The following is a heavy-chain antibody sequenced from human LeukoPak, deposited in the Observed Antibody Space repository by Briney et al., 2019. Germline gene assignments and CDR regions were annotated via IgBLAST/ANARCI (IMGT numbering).Heavy chain of an antibody. J-gene: IGHJ5*02. CDR2: INHSGST. CDR1: GGSISSHY. V-gene: IGHV4-34*01. CDR3: ARGPLAQLVRRNWFDP. Sequence: SETLSLTCTVSGGSISSHYWSWIRQPPGKGLEWMGEINHSGSTNYNPSLKSRVTISVDTSKNQFSLKLSSVTAADTAVYYCARGPLAQLVRRNWFDPWGQGTLVTVSS. D-gene: IGHD6-6*01.